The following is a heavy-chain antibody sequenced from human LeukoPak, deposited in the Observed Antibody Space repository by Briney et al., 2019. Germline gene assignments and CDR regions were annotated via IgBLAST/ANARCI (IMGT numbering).Heavy chain of an antibody. CDR1: GGSISSGSYY. V-gene: IGHV4-61*02. J-gene: IGHJ4*02. Sequence: PSETLSLTCTVSGGSISSGSYYWSWIRQPAGKGLEWIGRIYTSGSTNYNPSLKSRVTISVDTSKNQFSLKLSSVTAADTAVYYCAREGSAYSGGDCYFGVVYWGQGTLVTVSS. CDR3: AREGSAYSGGDCYFGVVY. D-gene: IGHD2-21*01. CDR2: IYTSGST.